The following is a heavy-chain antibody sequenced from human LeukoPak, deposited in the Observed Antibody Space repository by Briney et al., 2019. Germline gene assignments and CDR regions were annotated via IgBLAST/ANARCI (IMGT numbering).Heavy chain of an antibody. CDR2: IIPIFGTA. CDR3: AREPGYCSGGSCYN. Sequence: SVKVSCKASGYTFTSYDINWVRQAPGQGLEWMGGIIPIFGTANYAQKFQGRVTITADESTSTAYMELSSLRSEDTAVYYCAREPGYCSGGSCYNWGQGTLVTVSS. D-gene: IGHD2-15*01. CDR1: GYTFTSYD. V-gene: IGHV1-69*13. J-gene: IGHJ4*02.